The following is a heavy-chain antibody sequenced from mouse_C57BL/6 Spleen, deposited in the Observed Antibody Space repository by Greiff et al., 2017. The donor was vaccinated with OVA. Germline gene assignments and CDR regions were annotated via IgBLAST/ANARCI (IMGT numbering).Heavy chain of an antibody. CDR2: INPSSGYT. V-gene: IGHV1-4*01. CDR3: AREWDATGFYYFDY. D-gene: IGHD6-1*01. J-gene: IGHJ2*01. Sequence: AQLQQSGAELARPGASVKMSCKASGYTFTSYTMHWVKQRPGQGLEWIGYINPSSGYTKYNQKFKDKATLTADKSSSTAYMQLSSLTSEDSAVYYCAREWDATGFYYFDYWGQGTTLTVSS. CDR1: GYTFTSYT.